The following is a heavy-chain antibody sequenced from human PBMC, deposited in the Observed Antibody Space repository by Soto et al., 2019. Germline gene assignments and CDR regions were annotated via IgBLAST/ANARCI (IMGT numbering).Heavy chain of an antibody. CDR1: GFTFSSYW. J-gene: IGHJ5*02. Sequence: LRLSCAAPGFTFSSYWMSWVRQAPGKGLEWVANIKQDGSEKYYVDSVKGRFTISRDTAKNSLYLQMNSLRAEDTAVYYCASERQSSCDTDLFAPWVQGPLVTVSS. CDR2: IKQDGSEK. CDR3: ASERQSSCDTDLFAP. V-gene: IGHV3-7*01. D-gene: IGHD2-21*02.